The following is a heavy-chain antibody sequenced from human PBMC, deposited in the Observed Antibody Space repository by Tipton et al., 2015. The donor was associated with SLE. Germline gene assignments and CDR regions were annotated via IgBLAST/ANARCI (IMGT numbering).Heavy chain of an antibody. D-gene: IGHD3-10*01. CDR2: IRHNYAT. CDR3: TRVKIVEGIIGDY. J-gene: IGHJ4*02. V-gene: IGHV3-73*01. Sequence: SLRLSCAASGFTFGDSAMNWVRQASGKGLEWVGRIRHNYATSYSVSVQGRFTLSRDDSKNTAYLEMNSLKPEDTAVYYCTRVKIVEGIIGDYWGQGTLVTVSS. CDR1: GFTFGDSA.